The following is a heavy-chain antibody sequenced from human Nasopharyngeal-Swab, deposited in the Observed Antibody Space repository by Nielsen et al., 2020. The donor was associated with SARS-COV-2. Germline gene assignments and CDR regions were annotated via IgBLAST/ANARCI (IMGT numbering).Heavy chain of an antibody. CDR1: GGSVSSGSYY. CDR2: IYYSGST. J-gene: IGHJ6*02. Sequence: GSLRLSCTVSGGSVSSGSYYWSWIRQPPGKGLEWIGYIYYSGSTNYNPSLKSRVTISGDTSKNQFSLKLSSVTAADTAVYYCARDHYGSGSPSMDVWGQGTTVTVSS. CDR3: ARDHYGSGSPSMDV. D-gene: IGHD3-10*01. V-gene: IGHV4-61*01.